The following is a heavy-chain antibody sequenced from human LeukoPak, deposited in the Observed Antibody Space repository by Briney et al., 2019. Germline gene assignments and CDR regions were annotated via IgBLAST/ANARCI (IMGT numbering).Heavy chain of an antibody. CDR2: ISYDGSNK. D-gene: IGHD3-3*01. CDR3: AREGPSPTIFGEVYP. J-gene: IGHJ5*02. CDR1: GFTFSSYA. Sequence: GGSLRLSCAASGFTFSSYAMHWVRQAPGKGLEWVAVISYDGSNKYYADSVKGRFTISRDNSKNTLYLQMNSLRAEDTAVYYCAREGPSPTIFGEVYPWGQGTLVTVSS. V-gene: IGHV3-30-3*01.